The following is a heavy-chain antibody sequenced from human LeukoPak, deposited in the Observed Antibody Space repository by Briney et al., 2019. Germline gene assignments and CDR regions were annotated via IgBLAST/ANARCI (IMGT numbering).Heavy chain of an antibody. V-gene: IGHV3-7*05. Sequence: PGGSLRLSCAASGFTFSTYWMNWVRQAPGEGLECVATIKQDGSEKYYVDSVRGRFTISRDNAKSSLYLQMDSLRVDDTAVYYCTSGGRVQWGQGTLVTVSS. CDR3: TSGGRVQ. CDR1: GFTFSTYW. J-gene: IGHJ4*02. CDR2: IKQDGSEK. D-gene: IGHD3-16*01.